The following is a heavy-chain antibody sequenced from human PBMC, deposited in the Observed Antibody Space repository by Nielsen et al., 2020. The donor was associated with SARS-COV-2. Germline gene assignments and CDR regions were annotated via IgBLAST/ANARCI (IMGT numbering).Heavy chain of an antibody. J-gene: IGHJ3*02. CDR2: IYYSGST. Sequence: SETLSLTCTVSGGSISSYYWSWIRQPPGKGLEWIGYIYYSGSTNYNPSLKSRVTISVDTSKNQFSLKLSSVTAADTAVYYCARVHYYGSGSYYIGAFDIWGQGTMVTVSS. CDR1: GGSISSYY. D-gene: IGHD3-10*01. CDR3: ARVHYYGSGSYYIGAFDI. V-gene: IGHV4-59*01.